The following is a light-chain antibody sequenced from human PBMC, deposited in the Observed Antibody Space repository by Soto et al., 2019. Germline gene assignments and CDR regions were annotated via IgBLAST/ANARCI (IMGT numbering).Light chain of an antibody. Sequence: EIVLTQSPGTLSLSPGERATLSCRASQSVSSSYLAWYQQKPGQAPRLLIYGASSRATGIPDRFSGSGSGTDFTLTISRLXPEDFAVYYCQQYGSSPPLNFGGGTKVDIK. CDR3: QQYGSSPPLN. CDR2: GAS. J-gene: IGKJ4*01. V-gene: IGKV3-20*01. CDR1: QSVSSSY.